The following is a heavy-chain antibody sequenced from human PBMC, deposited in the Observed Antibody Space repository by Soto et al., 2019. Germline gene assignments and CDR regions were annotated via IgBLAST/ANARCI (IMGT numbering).Heavy chain of an antibody. D-gene: IGHD1-26*01. CDR1: GFTFSSSG. CDR3: AREPGELTYWYFDL. J-gene: IGHJ2*01. V-gene: IGHV3-33*01. Sequence: QVQLVESGGGVVQPGRSLRLSCAASGFTFSSSGMHWVRQAPGKGLEWVAVIWYDGSNKYYADSVKGRFTISRDNSKNTLYLQMNSLRAEDTAVYYCAREPGELTYWYFDLWGRGTLVTVSS. CDR2: IWYDGSNK.